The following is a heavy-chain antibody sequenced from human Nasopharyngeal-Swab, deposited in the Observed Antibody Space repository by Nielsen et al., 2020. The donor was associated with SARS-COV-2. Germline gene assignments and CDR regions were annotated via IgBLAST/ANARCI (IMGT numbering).Heavy chain of an antibody. V-gene: IGHV3-21*01. Sequence: GESLKIYCAASGFTFSSYSMKWVRQALGKGLEWVSSISSSSSYIYYADSVKGRFTISRDNARNSLYLQMNSLRAEYTAVYYFSRWYDISCVAFDIWGQGTMVTVSS. CDR3: SRWYDISCVAFDI. CDR1: GFTFSSYS. D-gene: IGHD3-22*01. J-gene: IGHJ3*02. CDR2: ISSSSSYI.